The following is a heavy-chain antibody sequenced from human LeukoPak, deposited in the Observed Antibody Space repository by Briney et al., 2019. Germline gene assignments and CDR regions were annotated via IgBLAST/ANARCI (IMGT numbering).Heavy chain of an antibody. V-gene: IGHV4-39*07. J-gene: IGHJ6*03. CDR1: GGSISSSSYY. Sequence: SETLSLTCTVSGGSISSSSYYWGWIRQPPGKGLEWIGSIYYSGSTYYNPSLKSRVTISVDTSKNQFSLKLSSVTAADPAVYYCARGGRASSFYYYYYMDVWGQGTLVTVSS. CDR3: ARGGRASSFYYYYYMDV. D-gene: IGHD6-6*01. CDR2: IYYSGST.